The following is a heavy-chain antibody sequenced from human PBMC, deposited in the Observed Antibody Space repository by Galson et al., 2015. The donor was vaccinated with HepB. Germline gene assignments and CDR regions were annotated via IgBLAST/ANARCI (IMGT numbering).Heavy chain of an antibody. CDR2: VNGGNGNA. CDR1: FSSYA. J-gene: IGHJ1*01. D-gene: IGHD3-9*01. V-gene: IGHV1-3*01. CDR3: ALRYYDVLTGYTDYFEH. Sequence: FSSYAVHWVRQAPGQRLEWMGWVNGGNGNAKYSEKFQGSVTMTRDTSASTAYMELSSLRSEDTAVYYCALRYYDVLTGYTDYFEHWGQGTLVTVSS.